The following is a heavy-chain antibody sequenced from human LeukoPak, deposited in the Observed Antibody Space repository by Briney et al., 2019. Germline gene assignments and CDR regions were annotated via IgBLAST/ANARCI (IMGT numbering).Heavy chain of an antibody. CDR1: GFTFSSYW. D-gene: IGHD3-10*01. CDR3: ATSPYYDRSGSYQAFDS. Sequence: PGGSLRLSCVASGFTFSSYWMSWVRQAPGKGLEWVANIKQDGSEKYYVDSVKGRFTISRDNAKNSLYLQMNSLRAEDTAVYYCATSPYYDRSGSYQAFDSWGQGTLVTVSS. CDR2: IKQDGSEK. J-gene: IGHJ4*02. V-gene: IGHV3-7*01.